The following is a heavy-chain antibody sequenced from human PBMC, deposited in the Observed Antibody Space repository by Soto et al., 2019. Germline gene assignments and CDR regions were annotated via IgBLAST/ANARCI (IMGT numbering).Heavy chain of an antibody. V-gene: IGHV1-46*01. CDR1: GYTFTSYY. J-gene: IGHJ6*02. Sequence: QVQLVQSGAEVKKPGASVRISCKAHGYTFTSYYMNWVRQAPGQGLEWMGVINPAAGDTTYAEKYDGRVTMTRDTPTRTVYRDLNSLRSDDTAVYYCARMMGYLLGVDHYYDGMDVWGQGTTVTISS. CDR2: INPAAGDT. CDR3: ARMMGYLLGVDHYYDGMDV. D-gene: IGHD3-16*01.